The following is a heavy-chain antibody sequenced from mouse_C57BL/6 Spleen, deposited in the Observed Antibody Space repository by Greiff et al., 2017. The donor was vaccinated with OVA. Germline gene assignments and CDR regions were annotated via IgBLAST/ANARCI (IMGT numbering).Heavy chain of an antibody. D-gene: IGHD1-1*01. V-gene: IGHV1-22*01. CDR2: INPNNGGT. CDR3: ARDRYYYGSPCYFGY. CDR1: GYTFTDYN. Sequence: EVQLQQSGPELVKPGASVKMSCKASGYTFTDYNMHWVKQSHGKSLEWIGYINPNNGGTSYNQKFKGKATLTVNKSSSTAYMELRSLTSEDSAVYYCARDRYYYGSPCYFGYWGQGTTLTVSS. J-gene: IGHJ2*01.